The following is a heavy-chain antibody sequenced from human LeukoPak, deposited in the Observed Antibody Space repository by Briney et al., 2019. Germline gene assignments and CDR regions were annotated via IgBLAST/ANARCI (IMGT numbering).Heavy chain of an antibody. CDR2: IRYDGSNK. D-gene: IGHD3-10*01. Sequence: GGSLRLSCAASGFTFSNYGMHWVRQAPGKGLEWVAFIRYDGSNKNYADSVKGRFTISRDNSKNTLYLQMNSLRAEDTAVYYCARLLLWFGEFGHGMDVWGQGTTVTVSS. J-gene: IGHJ6*02. CDR1: GFTFSNYG. CDR3: ARLLLWFGEFGHGMDV. V-gene: IGHV3-30*02.